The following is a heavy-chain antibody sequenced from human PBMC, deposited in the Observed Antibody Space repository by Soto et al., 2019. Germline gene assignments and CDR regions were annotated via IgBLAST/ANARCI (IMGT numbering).Heavy chain of an antibody. Sequence: QVQLQESGPGLVKPSETLSLTCTVSGDSISSYYWSWIRQPPGKGLEWIGNIYHSWSTNYSPSLKRRVTISVDTSKNQFSLKLTSVTAADAAVYSCARHYCRGGSCYIDYWGQGILGTVSS. CDR3: ARHYCRGGSCYIDY. J-gene: IGHJ4*02. V-gene: IGHV4-59*08. CDR2: IYHSWST. CDR1: GDSISSYY. D-gene: IGHD2-15*01.